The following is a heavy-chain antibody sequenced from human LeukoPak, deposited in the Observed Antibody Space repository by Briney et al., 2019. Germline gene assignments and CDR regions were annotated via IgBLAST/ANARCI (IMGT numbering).Heavy chain of an antibody. Sequence: GGSLRLSCAAPGFTFSSYGMHWVRQAPGKGLEWVAFIRYDGSNKYYADSVKGRFTISRDNSKNTLYLQMNSLRAEDTAVYYCAKGEELAPNYWGQGTLVTVSS. J-gene: IGHJ4*02. V-gene: IGHV3-30*02. CDR3: AKGEELAPNY. D-gene: IGHD6-6*01. CDR2: IRYDGSNK. CDR1: GFTFSSYG.